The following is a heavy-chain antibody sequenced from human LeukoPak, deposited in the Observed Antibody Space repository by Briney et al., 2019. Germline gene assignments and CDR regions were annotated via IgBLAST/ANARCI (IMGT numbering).Heavy chain of an antibody. CDR1: GFTFSSYA. CDR3: AKEVIIVVITTGADY. V-gene: IGHV3-23*01. Sequence: GGSLRLSCAASGFTFSSYALSWVRQAPGKGLEWVSAISGSGGSTYYADSVKGRFTISRDNSKNTLYLQMNSLRAEDTAVYYCAKEVIIVVITTGADYWGQGTLVTVSS. J-gene: IGHJ4*02. CDR2: ISGSGGST. D-gene: IGHD3-22*01.